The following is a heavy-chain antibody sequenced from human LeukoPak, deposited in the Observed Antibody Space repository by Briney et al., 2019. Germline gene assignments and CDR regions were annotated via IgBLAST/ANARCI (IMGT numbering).Heavy chain of an antibody. CDR1: GFTFSDYN. V-gene: IGHV3-11*01. D-gene: IGHD2-15*01. CDR3: ARVLRYCSGGNCYSGGLGYMDV. CDR2: ISRSGSTK. Sequence: GGSLRLSCAASGFTFSDYNMRWIRQAPGKGLEWVSSISRSGSTKYYADSVKGRFTISRDNAKNSLSLQMNSLRAEDTAVYYCARVLRYCSGGNCYSGGLGYMDVWGKGTTVTISS. J-gene: IGHJ6*03.